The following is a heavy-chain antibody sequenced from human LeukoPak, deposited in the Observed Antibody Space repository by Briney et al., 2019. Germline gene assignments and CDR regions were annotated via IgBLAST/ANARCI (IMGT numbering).Heavy chain of an antibody. CDR1: GFTFSSYS. D-gene: IGHD2-15*01. Sequence: GGSLRLSCEAPGFTFSSYSMNWVRQAPGKGLEWVSFISSSTSYIYYADSVKGRFTISRDNAKNSLYLQMNSLRAEDTAVYYCARDGLAAATLHWCFDLWGRGTLVTVSS. J-gene: IGHJ2*01. CDR3: ARDGLAAATLHWCFDL. CDR2: ISSSTSYI. V-gene: IGHV3-21*01.